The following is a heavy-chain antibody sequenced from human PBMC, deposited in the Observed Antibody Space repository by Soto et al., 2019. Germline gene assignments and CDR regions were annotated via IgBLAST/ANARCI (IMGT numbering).Heavy chain of an antibody. CDR3: ARATELRYVEWSVYRGGNYAMDV. CDR2: IVVISKTA. J-gene: IGHJ6*02. V-gene: IGHV1-69*06. D-gene: IGHD3-3*01. Sequence: QVVLLQSGSEVKEPGSSVRVSCQVSGSTFNNFAFSWVRQAPGHGPEWMGGIVVISKTADYSQRFRDRVTITADTSTNTLYMELGSLTFEDTAVYYCARATELRYVEWSVYRGGNYAMDVWGQGTTVTVSS. CDR1: GSTFNNFA.